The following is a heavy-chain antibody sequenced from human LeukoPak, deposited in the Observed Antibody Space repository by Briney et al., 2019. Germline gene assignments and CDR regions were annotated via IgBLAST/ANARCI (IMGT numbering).Heavy chain of an antibody. CDR3: ARGLRIRRFDP. Sequence: SETLSLTCAVYGGSFSGYYWSWIRQPPGKGLEWIGEINHSGSTNYNPSLKSRVTISVDTSKNQFSLKLSSVTAADTAVYYCARGLRIRRFDPWGPGTLVTVSS. CDR2: INHSGST. V-gene: IGHV4-34*01. CDR1: GGSFSGYY. D-gene: IGHD1-14*01. J-gene: IGHJ5*02.